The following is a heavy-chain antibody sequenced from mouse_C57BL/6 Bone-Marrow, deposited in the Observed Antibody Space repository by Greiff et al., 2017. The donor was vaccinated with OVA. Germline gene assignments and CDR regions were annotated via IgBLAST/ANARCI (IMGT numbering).Heavy chain of an antibody. V-gene: IGHV3-6*01. CDR2: ISYDGSN. J-gene: IGHJ3*01. D-gene: IGHD1-2*01. Sequence: EVKLMESGPGLVKPSQSLSLTCSVTGYSITSGYYWNWIRQFPGNKLEWMGYISYDGSNNYNPSLKNRISITRDTSKNQFFLKLNSVTTEDTATYYCASSLPFAYWGQGTLVTVSA. CDR3: ASSLPFAY. CDR1: GYSITSGYY.